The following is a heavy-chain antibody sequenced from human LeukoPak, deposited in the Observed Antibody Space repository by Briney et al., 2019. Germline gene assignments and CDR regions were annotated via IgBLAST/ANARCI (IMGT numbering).Heavy chain of an antibody. Sequence: SVTLSLTCTVSGGSITTRSYYWGWIRQPPGKGLEWVGSMHHSGSSYDIPSRKSRVTTSVDTSKNQFSLKLSSVTAADTAVYYCARDPGAYYDSSGYLNWFDPWGQGTLVTVSS. CDR2: MHHSGSS. J-gene: IGHJ5*02. CDR3: ARDPGAYYDSSGYLNWFDP. D-gene: IGHD3-22*01. V-gene: IGHV4-39*07. CDR1: GGSITTRSYY.